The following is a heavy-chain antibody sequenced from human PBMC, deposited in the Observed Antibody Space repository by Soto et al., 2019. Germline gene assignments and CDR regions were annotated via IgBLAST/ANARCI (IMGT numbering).Heavy chain of an antibody. CDR2: IYYSGST. Sequence: SETLSLTCTVSGGSISSGGYYWSWIRQHPGKGLEWIGYIYYSGSTYYNPSLKSRVTISVDTSKNQFSLKLSSVTAADTAVYYCARDPGVTTYYYYYGMDVWGQGTTVTVS. J-gene: IGHJ6*02. CDR1: GGSISSGGYY. D-gene: IGHD4-17*01. V-gene: IGHV4-31*03. CDR3: ARDPGVTTYYYYYGMDV.